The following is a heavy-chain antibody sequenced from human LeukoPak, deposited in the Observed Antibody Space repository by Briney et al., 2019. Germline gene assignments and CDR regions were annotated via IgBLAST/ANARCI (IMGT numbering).Heavy chain of an antibody. J-gene: IGHJ6*02. D-gene: IGHD2-21*02. CDR2: IYYSGST. Sequence: SETLSLTCTVSGGSISSSSYYWGWIRQPPGKGLEWIGSIYYSGSTYYNPSLKSRVTISVDTSKNQFSLKLSSVTAADTAVYYCARDNCGGDCYSLYYGMDVWGQGTTVTVSS. CDR3: ARDNCGGDCYSLYYGMDV. CDR1: GGSISSSSYY. V-gene: IGHV4-39*02.